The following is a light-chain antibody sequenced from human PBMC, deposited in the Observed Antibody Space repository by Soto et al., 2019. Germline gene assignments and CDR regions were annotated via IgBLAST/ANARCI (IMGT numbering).Light chain of an antibody. CDR1: SSNIGASYA. CDR2: GNS. J-gene: IGLJ3*02. Sequence: QLVLTQPPSVSGAPGQRVTISCTGSSSNIGASYAVHWYQQLPGTAPKLLIYGNSNRPSGVPDRFSGSKSGTSASLAITGLQAEDEADYYCQSYDSSLRGSVFGGGTKLTV. V-gene: IGLV1-40*01. CDR3: QSYDSSLRGSV.